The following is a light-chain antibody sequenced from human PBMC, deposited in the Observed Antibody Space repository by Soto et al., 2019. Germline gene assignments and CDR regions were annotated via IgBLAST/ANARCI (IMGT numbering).Light chain of an antibody. J-gene: IGKJ5*01. V-gene: IGKV1-39*01. CDR2: GAS. CDR1: QSISIY. Sequence: IEMTQSPSSVSACVEERGTRTGRASQSISIYLNWYQLKPGKAPNLLMYGASYLKSGVPTRFSGSGSGTDFTLTISSLQPEDFAIYYCQQTYTTPETTFGQGTRLENK. CDR3: QQTYTTPETT.